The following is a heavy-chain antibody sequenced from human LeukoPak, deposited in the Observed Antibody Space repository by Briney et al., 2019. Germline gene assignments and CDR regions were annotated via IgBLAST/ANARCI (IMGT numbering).Heavy chain of an antibody. CDR2: IKSKAYGGTT. Sequence: GGSLRLSCEASGFTLDNYNFNWVRQAPGKGLEWVGFIKSKAYGGTTEYAASVKGRFTISRDDSKSIAYLQMSSLKTEDTAVYYCIRVVSGSYFDYWGQGTLVTVSS. V-gene: IGHV3-49*04. CDR3: IRVVSGSYFDY. D-gene: IGHD1-26*01. CDR1: GFTLDNYN. J-gene: IGHJ4*02.